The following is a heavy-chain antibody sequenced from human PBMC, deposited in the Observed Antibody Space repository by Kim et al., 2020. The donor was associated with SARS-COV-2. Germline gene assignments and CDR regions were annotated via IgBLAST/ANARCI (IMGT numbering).Heavy chain of an antibody. V-gene: IGHV1-69*13. Sequence: SVKVSCKASGGTFSSYAISWVRQAPGQGLEWMGGIIPIFGTANYAQKFQGRVTITADESTSTAYMELSSLRSEDTAVYYCARGSYCSSTSCSYYYYYYGMDVWGQGTTVTVSS. CDR3: ARGSYCSSTSCSYYYYYYGMDV. D-gene: IGHD2-2*01. J-gene: IGHJ6*02. CDR1: GGTFSSYA. CDR2: IIPIFGTA.